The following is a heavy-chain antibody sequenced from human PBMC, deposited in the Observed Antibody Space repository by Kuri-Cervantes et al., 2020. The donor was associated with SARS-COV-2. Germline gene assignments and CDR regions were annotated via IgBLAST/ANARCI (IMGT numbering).Heavy chain of an antibody. Sequence: GESLKISCAASGFTFSSYSMNWVRQAPGKGLEWVSCISSSSSYIYYADSVKGRFTISRDNAKNSLYLQMNSLRAEDTAVYYCARALLCSSTSCYTDAFDIWGQGTMVTVSS. CDR3: ARALLCSSTSCYTDAFDI. CDR2: ISSSSSYI. D-gene: IGHD2-2*02. CDR1: GFTFSSYS. V-gene: IGHV3-21*01. J-gene: IGHJ3*02.